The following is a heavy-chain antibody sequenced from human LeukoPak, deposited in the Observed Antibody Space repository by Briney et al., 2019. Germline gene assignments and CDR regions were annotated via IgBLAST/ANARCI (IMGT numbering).Heavy chain of an antibody. D-gene: IGHD3-22*01. CDR3: AKPLTPYYDSSGYRIDY. J-gene: IGHJ4*02. V-gene: IGHV3-48*01. Sequence: GGSLRLSCAASGFTFSSYSMNWVRQAPGKGLEWVSYISSSSSTIYYADSVKGRFTISRDNAKNSLYLQMNSLRAEDTAVYYCAKPLTPYYDSSGYRIDYWGQGTLVTVSS. CDR2: ISSSSSTI. CDR1: GFTFSSYS.